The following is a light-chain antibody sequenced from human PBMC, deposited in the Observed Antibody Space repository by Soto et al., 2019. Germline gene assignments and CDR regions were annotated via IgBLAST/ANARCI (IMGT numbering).Light chain of an antibody. CDR2: EDH. V-gene: IGLV6-57*03. CDR1: SGSIANYY. Sequence: NFMLTQPHSVSASPGKTVTISCTRSSGSIANYYVQWYQQRPGSAPTTVIYEDHQRPSGVPDRCSNSIDSSSNSASLTISGLNTEDEADYYCQSSDTNSHVVFGGGTKLTVL. J-gene: IGLJ2*01. CDR3: QSSDTNSHVV.